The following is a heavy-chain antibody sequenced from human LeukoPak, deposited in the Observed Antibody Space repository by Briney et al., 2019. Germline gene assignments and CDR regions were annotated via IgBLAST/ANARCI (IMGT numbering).Heavy chain of an antibody. CDR2: INHSGST. CDR3: SRESGPFSPFGH. V-gene: IGHV4-34*01. D-gene: IGHD1-26*01. Sequence: SETLPLTCAVYGGSFSGYYWSWIRQPPGKGLEWIGEINHSGSTNYNPSLRSRVTMSLDESKNHLSLILASVTAADTAIYYCSRESGPFSPFGHWGQGTLVTVTS. CDR1: GGSFSGYY. J-gene: IGHJ4*02.